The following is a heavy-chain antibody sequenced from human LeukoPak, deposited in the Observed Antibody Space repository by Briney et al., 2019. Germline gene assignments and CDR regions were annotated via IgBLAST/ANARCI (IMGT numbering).Heavy chain of an antibody. Sequence: SQTVSLTCTVSGGSVSSGDYYWNWIRQPPGKGLEWIGYIYYSGSTYYNPSLKSRLTISVDTSKNHFSLKLSSVTAADTAVYYCAREPEIRLSPHYYDSSGILDYWGQGTLVTVSS. CDR2: IYYSGST. CDR1: GGSVSSGDYY. CDR3: AREPEIRLSPHYYDSSGILDY. V-gene: IGHV4-30-4*08. D-gene: IGHD3-22*01. J-gene: IGHJ4*02.